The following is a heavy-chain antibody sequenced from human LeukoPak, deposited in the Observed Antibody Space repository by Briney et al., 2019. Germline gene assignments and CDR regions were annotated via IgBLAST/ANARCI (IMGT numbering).Heavy chain of an antibody. V-gene: IGHV3-30*04. D-gene: IGHD3-10*01. CDR3: ARGVAGIYGYYYYYYYMDV. J-gene: IGHJ6*03. CDR1: GFTFSNYA. CDR2: ISYDDTNK. Sequence: GGSLRLSCAASGFTFSNYALHWVRQAPGKGLEWVAVISYDDTNKYYVDSVKGRFTISRDNSKNTLYLQMNSLRAEDTAVYYCARGVAGIYGYYYYYYYMDVWGKGTTVTISS.